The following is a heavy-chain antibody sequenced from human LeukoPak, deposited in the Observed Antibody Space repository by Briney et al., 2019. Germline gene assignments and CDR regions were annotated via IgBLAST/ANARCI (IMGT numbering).Heavy chain of an antibody. D-gene: IGHD4-17*01. Sequence: SETLSLTCAVYGGSFSGYYWSWIRQPPGKGLEWIGEINHSGSTNYNSSLKSRVTMSVDTSKNQFSLKLSSVTAADTAVYYCARRGTVTQVFDYWGQGTLVTVSS. CDR2: INHSGST. J-gene: IGHJ4*02. CDR1: GGSFSGYY. CDR3: ARRGTVTQVFDY. V-gene: IGHV4-34*01.